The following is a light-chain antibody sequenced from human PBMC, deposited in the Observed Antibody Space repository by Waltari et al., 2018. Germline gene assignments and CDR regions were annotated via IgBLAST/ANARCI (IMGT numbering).Light chain of an antibody. CDR3: QSYDSSLSGYV. CDR1: SSNIGAGYD. V-gene: IGLV1-40*01. CDR2: GNS. Sequence: QSVLTQPPSVSGAPGQRVTISCTGSSSNIGAGYDVHWYQQLPGTAPKLLIYGNSTRPSGVPDRFSGSKSGTSASLDITGLQAEDGADYYGQSYDSSLSGYVFGTGTKVTVL. J-gene: IGLJ1*01.